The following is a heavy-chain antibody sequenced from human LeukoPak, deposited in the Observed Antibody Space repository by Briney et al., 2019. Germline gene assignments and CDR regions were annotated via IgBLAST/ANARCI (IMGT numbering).Heavy chain of an antibody. D-gene: IGHD3-3*01. J-gene: IGHJ3*02. Sequence: PGGSLRLSCAASGFTFSSYWMHWVRQAPGKGLVWVSRINTDGSSTSYADSVKGRFTNSRDNAKNTLYLQMNSLRAEDTAVYYCARDGASNYDFWSGYYGGDAFDIWGQGTMVTVSS. CDR3: ARDGASNYDFWSGYYGGDAFDI. CDR1: GFTFSSYW. CDR2: INTDGSST. V-gene: IGHV3-74*01.